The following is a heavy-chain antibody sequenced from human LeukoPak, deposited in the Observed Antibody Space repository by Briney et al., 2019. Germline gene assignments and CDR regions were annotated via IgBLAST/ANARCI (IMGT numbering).Heavy chain of an antibody. CDR1: HDSISSGGYY. J-gene: IGHJ4*02. Sequence: SQTLSLTCTVSHDSISSGGYYWSWIRQHPGKGLEWIGYIYHTGSTYYNPSLKTRVSISVDTSKNQFSLKLTSVTAADTAVYYCARDADYWGQGTLVTVSS. V-gene: IGHV4-31*03. CDR2: IYHTGST. CDR3: ARDADY.